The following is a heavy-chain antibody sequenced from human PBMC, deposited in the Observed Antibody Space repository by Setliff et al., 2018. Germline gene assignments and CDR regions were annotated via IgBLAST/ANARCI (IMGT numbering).Heavy chain of an antibody. Sequence: SETLSLTCTVSGYSISSGYYWGWIRQPPGKGLEWIGSIYHSGSTYYNPSLKSRVTISVDTSKNQFSLKLSSVTAADTAVYYCAREGVGSGSYYWEVVRGMDVWGQGTTVTVS. V-gene: IGHV4-38-2*02. D-gene: IGHD3-10*01. CDR1: GYSISSGYY. CDR2: IYHSGST. J-gene: IGHJ6*02. CDR3: AREGVGSGSYYWEVVRGMDV.